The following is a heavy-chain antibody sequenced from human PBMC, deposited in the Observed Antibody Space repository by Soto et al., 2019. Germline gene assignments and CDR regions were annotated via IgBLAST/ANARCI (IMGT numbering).Heavy chain of an antibody. CDR2: VYYTGST. D-gene: IGHD1-26*01. CDR3: VRWVGHFDF. J-gene: IGHJ4*02. V-gene: IGHV4-59*03. Sequence: QVQLQESGPGLVKPSETLSLTCSVSGGSISTFHWSWIRQPPGKGPEWIGYVYYTGSTNYNPSFPSRVTISVDTSKNQFSLKLTSVTAADTAVYYCVRWVGHFDFWGQGTLVTVSS. CDR1: GGSISTFH.